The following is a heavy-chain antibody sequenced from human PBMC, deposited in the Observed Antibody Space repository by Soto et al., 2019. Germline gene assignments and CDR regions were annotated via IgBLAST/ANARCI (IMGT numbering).Heavy chain of an antibody. D-gene: IGHD4-17*01. J-gene: IGHJ4*02. CDR2: IIPIFGTA. CDR1: GGTFSSYA. CDR3: ARDPTDDYGDYESAY. Sequence: QVQLVQSGAEVKKPGSSVKVSCKASGGTFSSYAISWVRQAPGQGLEWMGGIIPIFGTANYAQKLQGRVTITADKSTSTAYMELSSLRSEDTAVYYCARDPTDDYGDYESAYWCQGTLVTVSS. V-gene: IGHV1-69*06.